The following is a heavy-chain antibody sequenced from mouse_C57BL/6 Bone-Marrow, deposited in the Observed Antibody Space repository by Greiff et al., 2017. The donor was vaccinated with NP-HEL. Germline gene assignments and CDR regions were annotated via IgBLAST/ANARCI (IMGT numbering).Heavy chain of an antibody. CDR3: ARSNYYGSSYGWYFGV. Sequence: VQLQQPGAELVMPGASVKLSCKASGYTFTSYWMHWVKQRPGQGLEWIGEIDPSDSYTNYNQKFKGKSTLTVDKSSSTAYMQLSILTSEDSAVYYCARSNYYGSSYGWYFGVWGTGTTVTVSS. J-gene: IGHJ1*03. CDR2: IDPSDSYT. V-gene: IGHV1-69*01. D-gene: IGHD1-1*01. CDR1: GYTFTSYW.